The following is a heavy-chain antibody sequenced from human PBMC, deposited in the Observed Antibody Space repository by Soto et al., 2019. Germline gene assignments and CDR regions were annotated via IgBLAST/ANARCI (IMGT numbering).Heavy chain of an antibody. J-gene: IGHJ6*02. D-gene: IGHD5-18*01. Sequence: QVQLVESGGGVVQPGRSLRLSCAASGFTFSTYGMHWVRQAPGKGLEWVALIWHDGSKKYFADSVRGRFTISRDNSKNTHYLQMNSLRAEDTAVYYCARDLDTALSYYYYSGMDVWGQGTTVTVSS. V-gene: IGHV3-33*01. CDR1: GFTFSTYG. CDR3: ARDLDTALSYYYYSGMDV. CDR2: IWHDGSKK.